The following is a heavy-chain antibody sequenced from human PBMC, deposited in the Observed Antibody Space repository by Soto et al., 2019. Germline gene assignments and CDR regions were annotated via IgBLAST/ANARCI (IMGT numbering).Heavy chain of an antibody. CDR1: GGTFSSYA. Sequence: SVKVSCKASGGTFSSYASRWVRQAPGQGLEWMGGIIPIFGTANYAQKFQGRVTITADESTSTAYMELSSLRSEDTAVYYCARDVIAAAGTAGWGQGTLVTVSS. V-gene: IGHV1-69*13. CDR3: ARDVIAAAGTAG. J-gene: IGHJ4*02. D-gene: IGHD6-13*01. CDR2: IIPIFGTA.